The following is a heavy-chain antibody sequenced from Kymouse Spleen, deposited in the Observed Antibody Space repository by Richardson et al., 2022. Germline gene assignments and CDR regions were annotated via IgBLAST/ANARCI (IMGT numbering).Heavy chain of an antibody. CDR2: IYYSGST. V-gene: IGHV4-39*01. CDR3: ARLIAVAGFDY. Sequence: QLQLQESGPGLVKPSETLSLTCTVSGGSISSSSYYWGWIRQPPGKGLEWIGSIYYSGSTYYNPSLKSRVTISVDTSKNQFSLKLSSVTAADTAVYYCARLIAVAGFDYWGQGTLVTVSS. D-gene: IGHD6-19*01. CDR1: GGSISSSSYY. J-gene: IGHJ4*02.